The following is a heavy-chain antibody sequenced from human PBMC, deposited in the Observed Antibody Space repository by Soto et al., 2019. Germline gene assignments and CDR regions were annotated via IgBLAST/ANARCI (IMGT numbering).Heavy chain of an antibody. CDR3: ARRGGAAAGTAFDY. J-gene: IGHJ4*02. CDR2: IYYSGST. V-gene: IGHV4-39*01. D-gene: IGHD6-13*01. CDR1: AGSISSSSYY. Sequence: QLQLQESGPGLVKPSETLSLTCTVSAGSISSSSYYWGWLRQPPGKGLEWIGSIYYSGSTYYNPSLKSRVTISVDTSKNQFSLKLSSVTAADTAVYYCARRGGAAAGTAFDYWGQGTLVTVSS.